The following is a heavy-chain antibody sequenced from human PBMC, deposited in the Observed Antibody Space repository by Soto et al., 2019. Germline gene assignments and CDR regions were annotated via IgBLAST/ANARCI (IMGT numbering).Heavy chain of an antibody. Sequence: EVQLLESGGGLVQPGGSLRLSCAASGFTFNTYAMSWVHQAPGKGLEWVSSISRSGRSTYYADSVKGRVTISRDNSESTLYLQMNRLRIEDTAVYYCTKERGMGDTECFHHWGQGVLVIVSS. V-gene: IGHV3-23*01. CDR1: GFTFNTYA. J-gene: IGHJ1*01. CDR2: ISRSGRST. D-gene: IGHD3-16*01. CDR3: TKERGMGDTECFHH.